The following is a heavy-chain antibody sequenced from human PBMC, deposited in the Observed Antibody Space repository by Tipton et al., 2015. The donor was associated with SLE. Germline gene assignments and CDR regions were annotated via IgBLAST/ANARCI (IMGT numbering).Heavy chain of an antibody. Sequence: SLRLSCAASGFTFSNYGMNWVCQAQGKGLEWVSGIIGNGGSTYYPDSVKGRFTISRDKSKNTLDLQMNSLRAEDTAFYCCARDMSTVPAAPIDYWGQGTLVTVSS. D-gene: IGHD2-2*01. J-gene: IGHJ4*02. CDR2: IIGNGGST. CDR3: ARDMSTVPAAPIDY. CDR1: GFTFSNYG. V-gene: IGHV3-23*01.